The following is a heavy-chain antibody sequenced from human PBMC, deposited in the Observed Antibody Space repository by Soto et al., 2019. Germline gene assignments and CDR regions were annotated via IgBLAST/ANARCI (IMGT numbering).Heavy chain of an antibody. J-gene: IGHJ5*02. V-gene: IGHV3-23*01. CDR1: GFTFSSYA. CDR3: ANLVRRIAAAGTTLGQFWFDP. CDR2: ISGSGGST. Sequence: GGSLRLSCAASGFTFSSYAMSWVRQAPGKGLEWVSAISGSGGSTYYADSVKGRFTISRDNSKNTLYLQMNSLRAEDTAVYYCANLVRRIAAAGTTLGQFWFDPWGQGTLVTVSS. D-gene: IGHD6-13*01.